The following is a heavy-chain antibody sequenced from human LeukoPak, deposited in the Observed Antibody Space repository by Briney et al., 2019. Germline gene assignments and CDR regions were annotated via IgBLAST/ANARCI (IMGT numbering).Heavy chain of an antibody. J-gene: IGHJ2*01. Sequence: GGSLRLSCAASGFTFSSYAMSWVRQTPGKGLEWVSSISGSGGSTHYADSVTGRFTISRGNSNNTLYLQMNSLRADDTAVYYCAKDGLRFLEWYLGYFDLWGRGTLVTVSS. CDR2: ISGSGGST. D-gene: IGHD3-3*01. V-gene: IGHV3-23*01. CDR1: GFTFSSYA. CDR3: AKDGLRFLEWYLGYFDL.